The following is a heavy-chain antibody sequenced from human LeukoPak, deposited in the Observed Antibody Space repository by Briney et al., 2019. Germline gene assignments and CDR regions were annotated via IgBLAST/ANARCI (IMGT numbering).Heavy chain of an antibody. CDR3: ASTMVRGVSRYYGMDV. CDR2: ISGSGGST. D-gene: IGHD3-10*01. Sequence: GGSLRLSCAASGFTFSSYAMSWVRLAPGKGLEWVSAISGSGGSTYYADSVKGRFTISRDNSKNTLYLQMNSLRAEDTAVYYCASTMVRGVSRYYGMDVWGQGTTVTVSS. CDR1: GFTFSSYA. V-gene: IGHV3-23*01. J-gene: IGHJ6*02.